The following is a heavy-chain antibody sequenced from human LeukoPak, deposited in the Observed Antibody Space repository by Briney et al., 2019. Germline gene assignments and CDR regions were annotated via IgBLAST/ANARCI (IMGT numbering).Heavy chain of an antibody. CDR3: ARDLGDYFDY. V-gene: IGHV4-34*01. Sequence: SETLSLTCAVYGGSFSGYYWSWIRQPPGKGLEWIGEINHSGSTNYNPSLKSRVTISVDTSKNQFSLKLSSVTAADTAVYYCARDLGDYFDYWGQGTLVTVSS. CDR1: GGSFSGYY. CDR2: INHSGST. D-gene: IGHD7-27*01. J-gene: IGHJ4*02.